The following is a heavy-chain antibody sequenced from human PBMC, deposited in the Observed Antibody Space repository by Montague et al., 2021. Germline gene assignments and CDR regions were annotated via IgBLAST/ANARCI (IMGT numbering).Heavy chain of an antibody. J-gene: IGHJ4*02. CDR2: TYYRSTWYT. Sequence: CAISGDSVSNNHAAWNWIRESPSRGLEWLGRTYYRSTWYTDYAVSVKGRIAINPDTSKNQFSLQLNSVTPEDTAMYYCAREGVGDLLFSFDSWGQGTLVTVSS. V-gene: IGHV6-1*01. CDR3: AREGVGDLLFSFDS. D-gene: IGHD3-10*01. CDR1: GDSVSNNHAA.